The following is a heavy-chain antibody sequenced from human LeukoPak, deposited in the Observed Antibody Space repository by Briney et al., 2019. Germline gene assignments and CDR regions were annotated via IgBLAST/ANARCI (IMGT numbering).Heavy chain of an antibody. Sequence: SETLSLTCTVSGGSISSSSYYWGWIRQPPGKGLEWIGSIYYSGSTYYNPSLKSRVTISVDTSKNQFSLKLSSVTAADTAVYYCARDPWIENWFDPWGQGTLVTVSS. D-gene: IGHD5-12*01. V-gene: IGHV4-39*07. CDR1: GGSISSSSYY. CDR2: IYYSGST. J-gene: IGHJ5*02. CDR3: ARDPWIENWFDP.